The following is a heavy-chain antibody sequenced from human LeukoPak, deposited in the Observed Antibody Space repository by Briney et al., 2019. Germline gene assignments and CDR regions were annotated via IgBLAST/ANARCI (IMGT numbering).Heavy chain of an antibody. J-gene: IGHJ4*02. D-gene: IGHD1-1*01. CDR2: ISWNSGSI. Sequence: GGSLRLSCAASGFTFDDYAMHWVRQAPGEGLEWVSGISWNSGSIGYADSVKGRFTISRDNAKNSLYLQMNSLRAEDTALYYCAKSTYNWFFDYWGQGTLVTVSS. CDR3: AKSTYNWFFDY. CDR1: GFTFDDYA. V-gene: IGHV3-9*01.